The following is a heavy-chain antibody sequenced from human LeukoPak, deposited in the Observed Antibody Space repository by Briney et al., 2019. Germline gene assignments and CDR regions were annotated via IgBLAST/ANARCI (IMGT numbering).Heavy chain of an antibody. D-gene: IGHD6-13*01. CDR1: GYTFTGYY. CDR3: ARDRRQQPWFDP. Sequence: ASVKVSCKASGYTFTGYYMHWVRQAPGQGLEWMGWINPNSCGTNYAQKFQGRVTMTRDTSISTAYMELSRLRSDDTAVYYCARDRRQQPWFDPWGQGTLVTVSS. V-gene: IGHV1-2*02. J-gene: IGHJ5*02. CDR2: INPNSCGT.